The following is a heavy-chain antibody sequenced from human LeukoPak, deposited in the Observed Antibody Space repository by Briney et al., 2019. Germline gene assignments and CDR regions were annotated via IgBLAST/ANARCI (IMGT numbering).Heavy chain of an antibody. J-gene: IGHJ3*02. CDR3: ARGGYGHGFDI. V-gene: IGHV3-74*01. Sequence: GRSLRLSCAASGFTFSSYWMHWVRQAPGKGLVWVSRVNSDRSDTIYADSVKGRCTISRDNAKNTVFLQMNSLRVEDTAVYYCARGGYGHGFDIWGQGTMVTVSS. CDR1: GFTFSSYW. D-gene: IGHD5-18*01. CDR2: VNSDRSDT.